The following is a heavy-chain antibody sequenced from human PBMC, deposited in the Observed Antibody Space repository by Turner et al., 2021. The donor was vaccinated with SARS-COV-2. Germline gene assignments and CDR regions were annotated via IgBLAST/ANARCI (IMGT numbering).Heavy chain of an antibody. CDR3: ASQEALAPSYYYYYYGMDV. D-gene: IGHD5-12*01. CDR1: GGSISSSSYY. J-gene: IGHJ6*02. CDR2: IYYSGST. V-gene: IGHV4-39*01. Sequence: QLQLQESGPGLVKPSETLSLTCTVSGGSISSSSYYWGWIRQPPGKGLEWIGSIYYSGSTYYNPSLKSRVTISVDTSKNQFSLKLSSVTAADTAVYYCASQEALAPSYYYYYYGMDVWGQGTTVTVSS.